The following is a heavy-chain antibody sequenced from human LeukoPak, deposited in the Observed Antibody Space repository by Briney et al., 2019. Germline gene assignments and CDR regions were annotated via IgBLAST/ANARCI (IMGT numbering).Heavy chain of an antibody. D-gene: IGHD6-19*01. CDR1: GFTFSSYW. CDR3: AKDSAYSSGWTDY. Sequence: GGSLRLSCAASGFTFSSYWMSWVRQAPGKGLEWVANIKQDGSEKYYVDSVKGRFTISRDNSKNTLYLQMNSPRAEDTAIYYCAKDSAYSSGWTDYWGQGTLVTVSS. V-gene: IGHV3-7*05. CDR2: IKQDGSEK. J-gene: IGHJ4*02.